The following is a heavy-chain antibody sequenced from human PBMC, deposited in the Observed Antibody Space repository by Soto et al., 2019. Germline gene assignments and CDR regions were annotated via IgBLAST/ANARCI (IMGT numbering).Heavy chain of an antibody. CDR1: GDSVSSNSAG. CDR3: TGITWFRGMDV. D-gene: IGHD3-10*01. Sequence: AQTLSLTCVISGDSVSSNSAGWNWIRQSPSRGLEWLGRTYYKSKWNNDYALSVKSRITINPDTSKNQFSLHLYSVTPEDTSVYYCTGITWFRGMDVWGQGTPVTVSS. CDR2: TYYKSKWNN. J-gene: IGHJ6*02. V-gene: IGHV6-1*01.